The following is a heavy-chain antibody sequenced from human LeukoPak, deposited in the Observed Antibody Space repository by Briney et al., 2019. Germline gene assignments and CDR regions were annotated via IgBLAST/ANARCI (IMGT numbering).Heavy chain of an antibody. CDR3: AKDSSTWGNLAGHFDS. Sequence: PSETLSLICTVSGGSIVSHYWNWLRQPAGRGLEWIGRFYASGTTNTSPSLKSRVTMSVDTSKNQFSLKLSSVTAADTAVYYCAKDSSTWGNLAGHFDSWGQGTLVTVSS. CDR2: FYASGTT. V-gene: IGHV4-4*07. CDR1: GGSIVSHY. J-gene: IGHJ4*02. D-gene: IGHD6-13*01.